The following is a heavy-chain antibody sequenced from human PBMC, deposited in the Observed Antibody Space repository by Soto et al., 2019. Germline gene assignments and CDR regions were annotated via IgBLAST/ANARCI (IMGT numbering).Heavy chain of an antibody. CDR3: ARHGEADLLTGFPDY. CDR1: GFTFSSYA. Sequence: QVQLVESGGGVVQPGRSLRLSCAASGFTFSSYAMHWVRQAPGKGLEWVAVISYDGSNKYYADSVKGRFTISRDNSKNTVYQQMNSLRADDTAVYYCARHGEADLLTGFPDYWGQGTLVTVSS. CDR2: ISYDGSNK. D-gene: IGHD3-9*01. V-gene: IGHV3-30-3*01. J-gene: IGHJ4*02.